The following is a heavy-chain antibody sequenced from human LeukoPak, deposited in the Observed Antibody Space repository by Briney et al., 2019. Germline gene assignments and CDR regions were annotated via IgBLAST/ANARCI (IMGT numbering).Heavy chain of an antibody. CDR3: ARDGIYYGSGSYDAFGT. CDR2: IKQDGSEK. D-gene: IGHD3-10*01. V-gene: IGHV3-7*01. CDR1: GFTFSSYE. Sequence: GGSLRLSCAASGFTFSSYEMNWVRQAPGKGLEWVANIKQDGSEKYYVDSVKGRFTISRDNAKNSLYLQMNSLRAEDTAVYYCARDGIYYGSGSYDAFGTWGQGTMVTVSS. J-gene: IGHJ3*02.